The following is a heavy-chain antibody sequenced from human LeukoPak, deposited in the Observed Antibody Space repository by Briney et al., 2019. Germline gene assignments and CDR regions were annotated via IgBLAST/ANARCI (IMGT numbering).Heavy chain of an antibody. V-gene: IGHV3-74*01. CDR2: INSDGSST. D-gene: IGHD2-15*01. J-gene: IGHJ3*02. Sequence: GGSLRLSCAASGFTFRSYWMHWVRQAPGKGLVWVSRINSDGSSTSYADSVKGRFTISRDNAKNTLYLQMNSLRAEDTAVYYCARGYCRGGSCYSGDAFDIWGQGTMVTVSS. CDR3: ARGYCRGGSCYSGDAFDI. CDR1: GFTFRSYW.